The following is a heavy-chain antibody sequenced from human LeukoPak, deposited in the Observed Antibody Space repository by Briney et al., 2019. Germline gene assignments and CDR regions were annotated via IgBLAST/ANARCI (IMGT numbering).Heavy chain of an antibody. CDR1: GYTFTSYY. CDR2: IDPSGGST. Sequence: ASVKVSCKASGYTFTSYYMHWVRQAPGQGLEWMGVIDPSGGSTSYAQKIQGRVTMTRDTSTTTVYMELSSLRSEDTAVYYCARGPIAARSPYNYYYYGMDVWGQGTTVTVSS. CDR3: ARGPIAARSPYNYYYYGMDV. J-gene: IGHJ6*02. V-gene: IGHV1-46*01. D-gene: IGHD6-6*01.